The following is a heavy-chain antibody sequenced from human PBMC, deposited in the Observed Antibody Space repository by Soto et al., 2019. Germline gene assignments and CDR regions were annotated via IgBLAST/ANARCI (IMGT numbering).Heavy chain of an antibody. J-gene: IGHJ4*02. CDR2: ISYDGSNK. D-gene: IGHD5-18*01. Sequence: QVQLVESGGGVVQPGRSLRLSCAASGFTFSTYGMHWVRQAPGKGLAWVAVISYDGSNKYYADSVKGRFTISRDNSKNTPYLQMSSLRAEDTAVYYCAKGFSYSVIDYWGQGTLVTVSS. CDR1: GFTFSTYG. CDR3: AKGFSYSVIDY. V-gene: IGHV3-30*18.